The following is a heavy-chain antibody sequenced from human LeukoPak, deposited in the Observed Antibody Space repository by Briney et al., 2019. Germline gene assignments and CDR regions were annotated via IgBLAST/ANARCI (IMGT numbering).Heavy chain of an antibody. D-gene: IGHD3-10*01. V-gene: IGHV4-4*07. J-gene: IGHJ5*02. CDR1: GDSMSSYY. CDR3: ARGGGSGSSYNWFDP. Sequence: SETLSLTCTVSGDSMSSYYWNFIRQPAGKGLEWIGRIHTSWTTYYNPSLKSRITMSVDTSRNQFSLKLSSVTAADTAVYYCARGGGSGSSYNWFDPWGQGTLVTVSS. CDR2: IHTSWTT.